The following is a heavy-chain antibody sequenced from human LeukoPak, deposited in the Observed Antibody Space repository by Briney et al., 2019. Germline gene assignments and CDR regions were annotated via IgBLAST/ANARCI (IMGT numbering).Heavy chain of an antibody. CDR3: AKAATPGFVDY. CDR2: ISSSGSTI. D-gene: IGHD2-2*01. CDR1: GFTFSSYE. J-gene: IGHJ4*02. V-gene: IGHV3-48*03. Sequence: GGSLRLSCAASGFTFSSYEMNWVRQAPGKGLEWVSYISSSGSTIYYADSVKGRFTISRDNAKNSLYLQMNSLRAEDTAVYYCAKAATPGFVDYWGQGTLVTVSS.